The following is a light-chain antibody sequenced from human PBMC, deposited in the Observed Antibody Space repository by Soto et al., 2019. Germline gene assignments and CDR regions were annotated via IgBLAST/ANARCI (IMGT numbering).Light chain of an antibody. Sequence: EILLTQSPATLSLSPGDRATISCRASQSISSCLAWYQQKPGQAPRLLIYDASNRDTGIPARFSGSGSGTDFTLTISSLEPDDFAVYYCQRRSKLPPTFGPGTKVDIK. J-gene: IGKJ3*01. CDR1: QSISSC. V-gene: IGKV3-11*01. CDR3: QRRSKLPPT. CDR2: DAS.